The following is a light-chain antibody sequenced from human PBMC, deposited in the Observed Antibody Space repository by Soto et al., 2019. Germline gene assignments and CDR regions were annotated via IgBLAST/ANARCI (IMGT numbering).Light chain of an antibody. J-gene: IGLJ1*01. CDR2: DVS. CDR3: SSYTTSNTRQIV. CDR1: SSDVGGYNY. Sequence: QSVLTQPASVSGSPRQSITISCTGTSSDVGGYNYVSWYQQHPGKAPKFMIYDVSNRPSGVSNRSSGSKSGNTASLTISGLQAEDEADYYCSSYTTSNTRQIVFGTGTKVTVL. V-gene: IGLV2-14*01.